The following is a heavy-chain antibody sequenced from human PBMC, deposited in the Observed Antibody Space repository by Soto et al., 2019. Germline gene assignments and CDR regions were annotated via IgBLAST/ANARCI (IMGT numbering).Heavy chain of an antibody. V-gene: IGHV4-4*02. CDR2: IYHSGST. Sequence: QVQLQESGPGLVKPSGTLSLTCAVSGGSISSSNWWSWVRQPPGKGLEWIGEIYHSGSTNYNPSLKSGVTISVDKSKNQFSLKLSSVTAADTAVYYCARVNYDILTGYYNPDWYYYGMDVWGQGTTVTVSS. D-gene: IGHD3-9*01. CDR1: GGSISSSNW. CDR3: ARVNYDILTGYYNPDWYYYGMDV. J-gene: IGHJ6*02.